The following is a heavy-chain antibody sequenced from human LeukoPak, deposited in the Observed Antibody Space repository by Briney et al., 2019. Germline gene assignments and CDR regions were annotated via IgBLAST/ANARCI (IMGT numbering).Heavy chain of an antibody. J-gene: IGHJ4*02. CDR2: ISVSLTT. D-gene: IGHD3-22*01. CDR1: GFVFNNYA. V-gene: IGHV3-23*01. Sequence: PGGSLRLSCTASGFVFNNYAMNWVRQAPGKGLEWLSLISVSLTTHYANSVRGRFTISRDNSKNTVFLQMSSLRADDTAIYYCAKDLDSSGYFSEDIGGRSDHWGQGTLVTVSS. CDR3: AKDLDSSGYFSEDIGGRSDH.